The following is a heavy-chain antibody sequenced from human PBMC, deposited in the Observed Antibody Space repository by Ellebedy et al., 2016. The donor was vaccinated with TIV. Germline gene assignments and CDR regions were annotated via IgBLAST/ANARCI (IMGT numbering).Heavy chain of an antibody. V-gene: IGHV3-23*01. CDR1: GFTFNNYA. CDR2: ISGSGDST. CDR3: AKRGDNSPNHSNSLFDY. J-gene: IGHJ4*02. Sequence: GESLKISCAASGFTFNNYAMAWVRQAPGKGLEWVSTTISGSGDSTYYADSVKGRFTISRDNSKNTLDLQMNSLRAEDTAIYYCAKRGDNSPNHSNSLFDYWGQGTLVTVSS. D-gene: IGHD4-23*01.